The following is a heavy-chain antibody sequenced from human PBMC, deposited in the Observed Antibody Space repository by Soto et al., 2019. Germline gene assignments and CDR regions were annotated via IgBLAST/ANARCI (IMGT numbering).Heavy chain of an antibody. V-gene: IGHV1-69*01. Sequence: QVQLVQSGAEVKKPGSSVKVSCKAPGGTFSTYAISWVRQAPGQGREWMGGVLPIFGTPKYAQKFQGRVTITADESTSTVYMELRSRRAEDTAVSYCARAQGGSISLDIYYDYSYGMDVWGQGTTVTVSS. CDR3: ARAQGGSISLDIYYDYSYGMDV. J-gene: IGHJ6*02. CDR1: GGTFSTYA. D-gene: IGHD2-15*01. CDR2: VLPIFGTP.